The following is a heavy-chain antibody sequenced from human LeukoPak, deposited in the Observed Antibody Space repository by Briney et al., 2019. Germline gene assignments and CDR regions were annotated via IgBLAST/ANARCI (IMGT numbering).Heavy chain of an antibody. D-gene: IGHD3-22*01. J-gene: IGHJ4*02. CDR1: GVTFSSYW. Sequence: GGSLRLSCAASGVTFSSYWMSWVRQAPGKGLEWVANIKEDGSEKYYVDSVKGRFTISRDNAKTSVYLQMNSLRAEDTAVYYCARCRFNYDSTGYSSFYYWGQGTLVTVSS. V-gene: IGHV3-7*01. CDR3: ARCRFNYDSTGYSSFYY. CDR2: IKEDGSEK.